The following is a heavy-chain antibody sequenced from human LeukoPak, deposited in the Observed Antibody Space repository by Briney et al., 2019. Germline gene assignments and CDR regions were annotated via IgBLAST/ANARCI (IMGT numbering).Heavy chain of an antibody. D-gene: IGHD6-19*01. Sequence: PSQTLSLTCTVSGGSISSGSYYWSWIRQPAGKGLEWIGRIYTSGSTNYNPSLKSRVTISVDTSKNQFSLKLSSVTAADTAVYYCARDGMAVAGHPFLDYGMDVWGQGTTVTVSS. V-gene: IGHV4-61*02. CDR2: IYTSGST. J-gene: IGHJ6*02. CDR3: ARDGMAVAGHPFLDYGMDV. CDR1: GGSISSGSYY.